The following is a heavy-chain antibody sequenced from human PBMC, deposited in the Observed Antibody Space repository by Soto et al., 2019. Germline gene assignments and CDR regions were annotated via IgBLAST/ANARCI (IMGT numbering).Heavy chain of an antibody. CDR1: GFSLSTSGVG. J-gene: IGHJ4*02. V-gene: IGHV2-5*02. D-gene: IGHD4-17*01. Sequence: QITLKESGPPLVKPTQTLTLTCTFSGFSLSTSGVGVGWIRQPPGKALEWLALIYWDDDKRYSPSLKSRLTITKDTSKNQVVLTMTHMDPVDTATYYCAHSLGYGGNSELDYWGQGTLVTVSS. CDR3: AHSLGYGGNSELDY. CDR2: IYWDDDK.